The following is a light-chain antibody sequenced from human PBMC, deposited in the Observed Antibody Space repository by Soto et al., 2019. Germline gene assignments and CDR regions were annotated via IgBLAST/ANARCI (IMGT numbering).Light chain of an antibody. V-gene: IGKV3-20*01. CDR3: QQYGSSPFP. J-gene: IGKJ3*01. CDR2: GAS. Sequence: VRTQSPATKSVSPGERATLSCRASQSVSNSYLAWYQQKPGQAPRLLIYGASSRATGIPDRFSGSGSGTDFTLTISRLEPEDFAMYYCQQYGSSPFPFGP. CDR1: QSVSNSY.